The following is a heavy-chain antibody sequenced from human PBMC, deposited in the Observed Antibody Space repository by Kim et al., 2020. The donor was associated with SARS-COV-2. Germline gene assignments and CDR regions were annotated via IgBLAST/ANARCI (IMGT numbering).Heavy chain of an antibody. CDR3: ARALVRYSSSWYKDY. CDR1: GGSISSYS. J-gene: IGHJ4*02. CDR2: ISYSGSTNYNP. D-gene: IGHD6-13*01. V-gene: IGHV4-59*01. Sequence: SETLSLTCTVSGGSISSYSWNWIRQPPGKGLEWIGYISYSGSTNYNPNYNPSLKSRVTISVDTSKNQFSLKLSSVTAADTPVYYCARALVRYSSSWYKDYWGQGTLVTVSS.